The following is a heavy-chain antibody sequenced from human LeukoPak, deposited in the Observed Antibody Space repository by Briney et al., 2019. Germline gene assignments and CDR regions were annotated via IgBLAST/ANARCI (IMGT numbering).Heavy chain of an antibody. CDR3: AKNSAGATGPGY. CDR2: IYSVIYSGGST. V-gene: IGHV3-66*01. J-gene: IGHJ4*02. Sequence: GGSLRLSCAASGFTVSSNYMSWVRQAPGKGLEWVSVIYSVIYSGGSTYYADSVKARFTISRDNSKNTLYLQMNSLRTEDTAMYYCAKNSAGATGPGYWGQGTLVTVSS. D-gene: IGHD2-8*02. CDR1: GFTVSSNY.